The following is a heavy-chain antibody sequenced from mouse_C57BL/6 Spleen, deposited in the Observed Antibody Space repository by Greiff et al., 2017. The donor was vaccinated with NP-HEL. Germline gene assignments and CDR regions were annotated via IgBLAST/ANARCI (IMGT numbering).Heavy chain of an antibody. D-gene: IGHD3-3*01. J-gene: IGHJ4*01. CDR3: ARYRTASAMDD. CDR1: GFTFTDYY. V-gene: IGHV7-3*01. CDR2: IRNKANGYTT. Sequence: EVKLMESGGGLVQPGGSLSLSCAASGFTFTDYYMSWVRQPPGKALEWLGFIRNKANGYTTEYSASVKVRFTISRDNSQSILYLQMNALRAEDSATYYCARYRTASAMDDWGQGTSVTVSS.